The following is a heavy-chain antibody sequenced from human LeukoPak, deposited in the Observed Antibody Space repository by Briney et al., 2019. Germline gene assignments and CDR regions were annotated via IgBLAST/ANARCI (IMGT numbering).Heavy chain of an antibody. CDR2: INWNGGST. CDR1: GFTFDDYG. D-gene: IGHD4-17*01. J-gene: IGHJ3*02. Sequence: GGSLRLSCAASGFTFDDYGMSWVRQAPGKGLEWVSGINWNGGSTGYADSVKGRFTISRDNAKNSLYLQMNSLRAEDTALYYCARDQGDYDYGDPGAFDIWGQGTMVTVSS. CDR3: ARDQGDYDYGDPGAFDI. V-gene: IGHV3-20*04.